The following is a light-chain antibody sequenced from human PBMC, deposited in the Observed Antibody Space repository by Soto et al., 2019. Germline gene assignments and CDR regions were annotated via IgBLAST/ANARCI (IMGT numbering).Light chain of an antibody. J-gene: IGKJ1*01. Sequence: EIVLTQSPGTLSVSPGERATLSCRASETISSDKLAWYQQKPGQPPSLLIYGTFSRATGIPDRFSGSGSGTDFTLTISSLEPEDSAIYYCQQYGSWTFGQGTKVDI. V-gene: IGKV3-20*01. CDR3: QQYGSWT. CDR2: GTF. CDR1: ETISSDK.